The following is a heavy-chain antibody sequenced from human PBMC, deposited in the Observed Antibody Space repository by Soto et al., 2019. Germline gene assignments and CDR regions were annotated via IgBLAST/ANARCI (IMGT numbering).Heavy chain of an antibody. Sequence: SETLSLTCTVSGGSISSGGYYWSWIRQHPGKGLEWIGYIYYSGSTYYNPSLKSRVTISVDTSKNQFSLKLSSVTAADTAVYYCARAKKGIAAAENWFDPWGQGTLGTI. V-gene: IGHV4-31*03. CDR3: ARAKKGIAAAENWFDP. CDR1: GGSISSGGYY. J-gene: IGHJ5*02. CDR2: IYYSGST. D-gene: IGHD6-13*01.